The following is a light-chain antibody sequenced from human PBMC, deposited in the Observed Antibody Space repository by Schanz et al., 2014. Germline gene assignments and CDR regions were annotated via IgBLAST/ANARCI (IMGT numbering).Light chain of an antibody. V-gene: IGKV3-20*01. CDR3: QQYGSSPLT. Sequence: EIVMTQSPATLSVSPGERATLSCRASQSVSSNLAWYQQKAGQAPRLLIYGASYRAAGVPDRFSASVSATDFTLTISRLEPEDFAVYYCQQYGSSPLTFGGGTKVEIK. CDR2: GAS. CDR1: QSVSSN. J-gene: IGKJ4*01.